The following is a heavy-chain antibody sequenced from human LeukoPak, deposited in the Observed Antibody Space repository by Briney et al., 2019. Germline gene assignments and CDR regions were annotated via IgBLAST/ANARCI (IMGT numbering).Heavy chain of an antibody. V-gene: IGHV3-23*01. CDR1: RFTFSSYA. D-gene: IGHD6-13*01. J-gene: IGHJ4*02. CDR2: ISGSGGST. CDR3: AKKSIMGDSSSWYYFDY. Sequence: PGGSLRLSCAASRFTFSSYAMSWVRQAPGKGLEGVSAISGSGGSTYYADSVKGRFTISRDNSKNTLYLQMNSLRAEDTAVYYCAKKSIMGDSSSWYYFDYWGQGTLVTVSS.